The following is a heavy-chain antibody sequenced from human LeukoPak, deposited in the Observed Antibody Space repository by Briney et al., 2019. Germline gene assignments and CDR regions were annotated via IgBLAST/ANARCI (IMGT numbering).Heavy chain of an antibody. V-gene: IGHV4-31*03. CDR1: GASISSGDYY. Sequence: SETLSLTCTVSGASISSGDYYWSWIRQHPGKGLEWIGYIYYSGNTYYNPSLRSRVTMSLDTSKNQFSLNLSSVTAADTAVYYCARGSRIQLWLSNWFDPWGQGTLVTVSS. CDR3: ARGSRIQLWLSNWFDP. J-gene: IGHJ5*02. CDR2: IYYSGNT. D-gene: IGHD5-18*01.